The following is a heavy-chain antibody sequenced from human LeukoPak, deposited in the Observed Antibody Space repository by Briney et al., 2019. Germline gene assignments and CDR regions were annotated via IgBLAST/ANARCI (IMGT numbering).Heavy chain of an antibody. D-gene: IGHD6-19*01. CDR3: ARYSGGVAGNDY. V-gene: IGHV4-61*02. Sequence: SETLSLTCTVSGGSISSGSYYWSWIRQPAGKGLEWIGRIYIRGSTKYNPSLKSRVTISVDTSKNQFSLKLSSVTAADTAVYYCARYSGGVAGNDYWGQGTLVTVSS. J-gene: IGHJ4*02. CDR2: IYIRGST. CDR1: GGSISSGSYY.